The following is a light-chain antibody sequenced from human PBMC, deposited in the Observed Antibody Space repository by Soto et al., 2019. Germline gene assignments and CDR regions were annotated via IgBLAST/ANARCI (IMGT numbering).Light chain of an antibody. J-gene: IGKJ2*01. CDR1: QSVNSNY. Sequence: EIVLTQSPGTLSLSPGERATLSCRASQSVNSNYSAWYQQKPGQAPRLLIYGASSRATGIPDRFGGSGSGTDFTLTIDRLEPEDFAVFYCQQYGSSPYTFGQGTTLDVK. CDR2: GAS. CDR3: QQYGSSPYT. V-gene: IGKV3-20*01.